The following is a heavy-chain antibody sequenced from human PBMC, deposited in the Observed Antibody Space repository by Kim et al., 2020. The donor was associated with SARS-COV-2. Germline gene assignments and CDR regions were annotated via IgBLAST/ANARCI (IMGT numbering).Heavy chain of an antibody. CDR2: DGSEK. V-gene: IGHV3-7*01. J-gene: IGHJ4*02. Sequence: DGSEKYYVDSVKGRFTISRDNAKNSLYLQMNSLRAEDTAVYYCARDLEYWGQGTLVTVSS. CDR3: ARDLEY. D-gene: IGHD3-3*01.